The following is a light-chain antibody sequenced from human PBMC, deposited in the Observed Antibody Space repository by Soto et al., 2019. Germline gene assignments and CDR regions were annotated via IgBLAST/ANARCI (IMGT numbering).Light chain of an antibody. CDR2: LNSDGSH. V-gene: IGLV4-69*01. CDR1: SGHSSYA. J-gene: IGLJ3*02. Sequence: QLVLTQSPSASASLGASVKLTCTLSSGHSSYAIAWHQQQPEKGPRYLMKLNSDGSHSKGDGIPDRFSGSSSGAERDLTIASLQSEDEADYYCQTWGTGIQVFGGGTKVTVL. CDR3: QTWGTGIQV.